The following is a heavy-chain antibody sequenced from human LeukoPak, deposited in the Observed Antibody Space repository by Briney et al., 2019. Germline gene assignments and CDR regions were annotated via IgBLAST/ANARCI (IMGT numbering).Heavy chain of an antibody. Sequence: ASVKVSCKASGYSFTGYYMHWVRQAPGQGLEWMGWINPNSADTGYAQKFQGRVTMTRDMSISTIYMELTRLRSDDTALYYCARGRIADLVDYWGQGTLVTVSS. CDR1: GYSFTGYY. V-gene: IGHV1-2*02. D-gene: IGHD6-13*01. CDR2: INPNSADT. CDR3: ARGRIADLVDY. J-gene: IGHJ4*02.